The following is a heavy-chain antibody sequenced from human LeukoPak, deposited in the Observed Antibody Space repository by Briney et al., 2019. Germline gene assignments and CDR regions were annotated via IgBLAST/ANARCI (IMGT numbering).Heavy chain of an antibody. CDR3: ARAVAHPFYYFDS. CDR2: IKQDGSEK. D-gene: IGHD6-19*01. Sequence: AGGSLRLSCAASGFSFSTYWMSWVRQAPGKGLEWVANIKQDGSEKYYVDSVKGRFTISRDNAKNSLYLQMNSLRAEDTAVYYCARAVAHPFYYFDSWGQGTLVTVSS. V-gene: IGHV3-7*01. J-gene: IGHJ4*02. CDR1: GFSFSTYW.